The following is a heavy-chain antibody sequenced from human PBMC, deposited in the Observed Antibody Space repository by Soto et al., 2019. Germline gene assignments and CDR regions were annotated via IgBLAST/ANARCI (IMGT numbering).Heavy chain of an antibody. Sequence: GASVKVSCKVSGYTLTELSMHWVRQAPGKGLEWMGGFDPEDGETIYAQKFQGRVTMTEDTSTDTAYMELRSLRSDDTAVYYCASPWVVAASGAFDIWGQGTMVTVSS. J-gene: IGHJ3*02. CDR3: ASPWVVAASGAFDI. V-gene: IGHV1-24*01. CDR2: FDPEDGET. CDR1: GYTLTELS. D-gene: IGHD2-15*01.